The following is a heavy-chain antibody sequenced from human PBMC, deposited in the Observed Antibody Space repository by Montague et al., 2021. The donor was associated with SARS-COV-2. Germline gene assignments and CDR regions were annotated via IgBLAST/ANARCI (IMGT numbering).Heavy chain of an antibody. J-gene: IGHJ4*02. CDR3: ARGRQHFNMIVVVMTGGEYCFDY. D-gene: IGHD3-22*01. CDR1: GGSFNDYY. CDR2: INHRGTS. Sequence: SETLSLACAVYGGSFNDYYWSWIRQPPGKGLEWIGEINHRGTSNYNPSLKSRVSISVDTSKNQFSLYLGSVTAADTAVYYCARGRQHFNMIVVVMTGGEYCFDYWAQGTLVTVSS. V-gene: IGHV4-34*01.